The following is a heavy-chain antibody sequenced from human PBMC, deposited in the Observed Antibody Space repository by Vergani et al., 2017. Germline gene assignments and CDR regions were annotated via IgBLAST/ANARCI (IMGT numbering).Heavy chain of an antibody. D-gene: IGHD4-17*01. CDR1: GFTFSSYG. CDR2: IWYDGSNK. J-gene: IGHJ4*02. Sequence: VQLLESGGGLVQPGRSLRLSCAASGFTFSSYGMHWVRQAPGKGLEWVAVIWYDGSNKYYADSVKGRFTISRDNSKNTLYLQMNSLRADDTAVYYCAKGYGDEENYFDYWGQGNLVTVSS. V-gene: IGHV3-33*06. CDR3: AKGYGDEENYFDY.